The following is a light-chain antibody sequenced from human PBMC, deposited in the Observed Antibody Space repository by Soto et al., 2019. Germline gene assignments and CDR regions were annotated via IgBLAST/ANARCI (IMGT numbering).Light chain of an antibody. CDR2: QVS. J-gene: IGLJ3*02. V-gene: IGLV2-14*01. CDR3: TSYTSSTTWV. CDR1: SSDVGGYNY. Sequence: QSALTQPASVSGSPGQAITISCTGTSSDVGGYNYVSWYQQHPGKAPKLVISQVSNRPSGVSNRFSGSKSGNTASLTISGLQAEDEAEYHCTSYTSSTTWVFGGGTKLTLL.